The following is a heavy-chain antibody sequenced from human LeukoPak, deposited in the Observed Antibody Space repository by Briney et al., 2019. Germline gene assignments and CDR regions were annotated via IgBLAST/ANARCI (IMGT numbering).Heavy chain of an antibody. Sequence: ASVKVSCKASGYTFSGYYIHWVRQAPGQGLEWMGWINPKSGGTNYAQKFQGRVTMTRDTSISTAYMELSRLRSDDTAVYYCARGITMTRIATWGQGTLVTVSS. CDR1: GYTFSGYY. D-gene: IGHD3-22*01. CDR2: INPKSGGT. CDR3: ARGITMTRIAT. V-gene: IGHV1-2*02. J-gene: IGHJ5*02.